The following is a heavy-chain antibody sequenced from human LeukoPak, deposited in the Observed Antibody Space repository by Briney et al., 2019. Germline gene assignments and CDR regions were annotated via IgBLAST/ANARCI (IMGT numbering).Heavy chain of an antibody. J-gene: IGHJ2*01. D-gene: IGHD6-19*01. Sequence: SETLSLTCAVYGGSFSGYYWSWIRQPPGKGLEWIGEINHSGSTNYNPSLKSRVTISVDTSKNQFSLKLSSVTAADTAVYYCAGALAPSGWYYWYFDLWGRGTLVTVSS. CDR2: INHSGST. V-gene: IGHV4-34*01. CDR3: AGALAPSGWYYWYFDL. CDR1: GGSFSGYY.